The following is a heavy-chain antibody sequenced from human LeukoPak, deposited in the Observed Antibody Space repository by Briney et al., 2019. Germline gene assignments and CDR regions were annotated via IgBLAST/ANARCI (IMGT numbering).Heavy chain of an antibody. V-gene: IGHV3-30*18. CDR3: AKDSGDRSLRNYYFDL. CDR1: GFSFSTYG. D-gene: IGHD1-7*01. Sequence: PGRSLRLSCEASGFSFSTYGMHWVRQAPGKGLEWVTFISYDGSNKYYADSVKGRFTISRDNSKNTLYLQINSLRAEDTAVYYCAKDSGDRSLRNYYFDLWGRGTLVTVSS. CDR2: ISYDGSNK. J-gene: IGHJ2*01.